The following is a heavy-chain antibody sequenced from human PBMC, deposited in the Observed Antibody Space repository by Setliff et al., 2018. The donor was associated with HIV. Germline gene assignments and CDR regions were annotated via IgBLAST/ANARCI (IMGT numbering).Heavy chain of an antibody. CDR1: GFTLSDYY. D-gene: IGHD3-16*01. CDR2: IRDKARRYTT. V-gene: IGHV3-72*01. J-gene: IGHJ3*02. CDR3: ARDDLGVEDAFDI. Sequence: SLRLSCAASGFTLSDYYIDWVRQAPGKGLEWIGRIRDKARRYTTEYVASVKGRFSISIDETMNTLFLQMNSLKTEDTAVYYCARDDLGVEDAFDIWGQGTTVTVSS.